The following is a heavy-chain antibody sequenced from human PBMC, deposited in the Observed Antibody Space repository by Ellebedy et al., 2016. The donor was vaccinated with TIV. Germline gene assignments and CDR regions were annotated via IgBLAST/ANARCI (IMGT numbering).Heavy chain of an antibody. CDR2: MNPNSGNT. D-gene: IGHD3-22*01. CDR1: GYTFTSYG. V-gene: IGHV1-8*02. J-gene: IGHJ6*02. Sequence: ASVKVSXXASGYTFTSYGISWVRQAPGQGLEWMGWMNPNSGNTGYAQKFQGRVTMTRNTSISTAYMELSSLRSEDTAVYYCARFLGDYYDSPWSSVYGMDVWGQGTTVTVSS. CDR3: ARFLGDYYDSPWSSVYGMDV.